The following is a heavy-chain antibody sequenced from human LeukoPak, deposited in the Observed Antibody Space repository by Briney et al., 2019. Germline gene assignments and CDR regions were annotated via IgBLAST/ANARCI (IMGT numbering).Heavy chain of an antibody. V-gene: IGHV3-20*01. CDR3: AREYYYGSGSYSDYYYYYYMDV. J-gene: IGHJ6*03. Sequence: GGSLRLSCAPSGFTFYDYGMSWVRQARGKALEWVSRINWNGGSTVYADSVKGRFTISRDNAKNSLYLQMNSLRAEDTALYHCAREYYYGSGSYSDYYYYYYMDVWGKGTTVTVSS. CDR2: INWNGGST. CDR1: GFTFYDYG. D-gene: IGHD3-10*01.